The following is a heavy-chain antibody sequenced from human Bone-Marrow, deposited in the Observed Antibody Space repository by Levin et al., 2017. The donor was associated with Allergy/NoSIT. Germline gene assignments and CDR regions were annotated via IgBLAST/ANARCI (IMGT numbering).Heavy chain of an antibody. D-gene: IGHD6-13*01. CDR1: GYTFTGYY. CDR3: AANSSSWHRSTGGALDY. Sequence: PGESLKISCKASGYTFTGYYIHWVRQVPRQGLEWMGWINPNTGGTNYAQNFQGRVTMTRDTSTSTAYMELSGLTSDDTAVYYCAANSSSWHRSTGGALDYWGQGTLVTVSS. J-gene: IGHJ4*02. V-gene: IGHV1-2*02. CDR2: INPNTGGT.